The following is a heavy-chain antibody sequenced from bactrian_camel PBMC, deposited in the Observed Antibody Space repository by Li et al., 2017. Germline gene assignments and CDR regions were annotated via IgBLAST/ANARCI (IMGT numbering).Heavy chain of an antibody. V-gene: IGHV3S36*01. J-gene: IGHJ4*01. CDR2: ITENGERT. D-gene: IGHD2*01. Sequence: QLVESGGGLVQPGGSLRLSCANSRYPGSNYCLGWFRQAPGKGLEWISTITENGERTYYANAVKGRFTISRDNTKNVAYLQMNDLIPDDTAQYFCVIQDHLYRGQGTQVTVS. CDR3: VIQDHLY. CDR1: RYPGSNYC.